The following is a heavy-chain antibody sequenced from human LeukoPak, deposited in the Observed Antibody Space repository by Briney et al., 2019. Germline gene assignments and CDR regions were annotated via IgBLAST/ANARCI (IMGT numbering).Heavy chain of an antibody. CDR3: ARDVGGGSSFDY. CDR2: INPRSAST. D-gene: IGHD2-15*01. Sequence: ASVKVSCKASGYTLTSYYLHWIRQAPGQGLEWMGIINPRSASTSYSQEFQGRITMTRDTSTSTVYMELSSLRSEDTAVYFCARDVGGGSSFDYWGQGTLVTVSS. J-gene: IGHJ4*02. V-gene: IGHV1-46*01. CDR1: GYTLTSYY.